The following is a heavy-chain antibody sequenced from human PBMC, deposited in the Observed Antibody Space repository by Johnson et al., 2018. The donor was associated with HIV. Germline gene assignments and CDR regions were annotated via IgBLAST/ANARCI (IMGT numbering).Heavy chain of an antibody. CDR3: ARAPHPQWQWLPPGAFDI. CDR2: ISYDGSNK. CDR1: GFTFRSHA. J-gene: IGHJ3*02. Sequence: QMQLVESGGGVVQPGRSLRLSCAASGFTFRSHAMHWVRQAPGKGLEWVAVISYDGSNKYSADSVKGRFTISRDNSKNTLYLQMNSLRPEDTAVYYCARAPHPQWQWLPPGAFDIWGQGTMVTVSS. D-gene: IGHD6-19*01. V-gene: IGHV3-30-3*01.